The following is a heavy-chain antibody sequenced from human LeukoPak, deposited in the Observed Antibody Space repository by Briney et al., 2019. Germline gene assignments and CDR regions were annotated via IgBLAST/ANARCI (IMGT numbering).Heavy chain of an antibody. V-gene: IGHV4-39*07. J-gene: IGHJ6*03. CDR3: ARDRKYYYHMDV. CDR1: GGSISSGTYY. CDR2: IYHSGST. Sequence: SETLSLTCTVSGGSISSGTYYWGWIRQPPGKGLEWIGSIYHSGSTYYNPSLKSRVTISVDTSKNQFSLKLSPLTAADTAVYYCARDRKYYYHMDVWGKGTTVTVSS. D-gene: IGHD1-14*01.